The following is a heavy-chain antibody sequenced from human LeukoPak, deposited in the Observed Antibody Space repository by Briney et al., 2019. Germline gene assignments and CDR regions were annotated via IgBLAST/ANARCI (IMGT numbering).Heavy chain of an antibody. D-gene: IGHD6-19*01. Sequence: GGSLRLSCVASGFTFSSYAMTWVPQSPGKGRGGFSGFSGSGGSTYYADSVKGRFTISRDNSKNMLYLQMNSLTVGDTAEYYCAKAKGSGLKWYFDYWGQGTLVTVSS. CDR3: AKAKGSGLKWYFDY. V-gene: IGHV3-23*01. CDR2: FSGSGGST. J-gene: IGHJ4*02. CDR1: GFTFSSYA.